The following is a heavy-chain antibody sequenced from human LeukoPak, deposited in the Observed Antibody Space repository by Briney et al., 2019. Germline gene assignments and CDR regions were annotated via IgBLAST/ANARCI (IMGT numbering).Heavy chain of an antibody. V-gene: IGHV1-69*13. D-gene: IGHD2-2*01. CDR1: GGTFSSYA. Sequence: SVKVSCKASGGTFSSYAISWVRQAPGQGLEWMGGIIPIFGTANYAQKFQGRVTITADESTSTAYMELSSLRSEDTAVYYCARSTEDCSSTSCYVWPTTIYYGMDVWGQGTTVTVSS. J-gene: IGHJ6*02. CDR2: IIPIFGTA. CDR3: ARSTEDCSSTSCYVWPTTIYYGMDV.